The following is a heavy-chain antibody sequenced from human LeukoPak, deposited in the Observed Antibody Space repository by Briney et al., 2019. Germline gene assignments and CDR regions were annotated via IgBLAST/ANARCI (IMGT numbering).Heavy chain of an antibody. CDR3: ARPKLRYGSGSPVDY. CDR2: INHSGST. V-gene: IGHV4-34*01. CDR1: GGSFSGCY. D-gene: IGHD3-10*01. J-gene: IGHJ4*02. Sequence: SETLSLTCAVYGGSFSGCYWSWIRQPPAKGLEWIGEINHSGSTNYNPSLKSRVTISVDTSKNQFSLKLSSVTAADTAVYYCARPKLRYGSGSPVDYWGQGTLVTVSS.